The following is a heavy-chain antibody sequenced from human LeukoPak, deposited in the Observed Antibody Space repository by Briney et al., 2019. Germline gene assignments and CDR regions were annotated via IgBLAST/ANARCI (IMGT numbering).Heavy chain of an antibody. CDR1: GGTFSSHG. Sequence: SVKVSCKASGGTFSSHGFSWVRQAPGQGLEWMGGTIPIFGTTNYAQKFQGRVTITTDESTSTGYMELSSLRSEDTAVYYCARRWPHSSGYYLFDYWGQGTLVTVSS. CDR2: TIPIFGTT. D-gene: IGHD3-22*01. V-gene: IGHV1-69*05. CDR3: ARRWPHSSGYYLFDY. J-gene: IGHJ4*02.